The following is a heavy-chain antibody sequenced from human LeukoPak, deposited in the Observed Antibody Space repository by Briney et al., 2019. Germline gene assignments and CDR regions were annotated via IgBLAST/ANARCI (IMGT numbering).Heavy chain of an antibody. Sequence: PGGSLRLSCAASGFTFSSYSMNWVRQAPGKGLEWVSSISSSSSYIYYAGSVKGRFTIPRDNSKNTLYLQMNSLRAEDTAVYYCAKDHDYVWGSYHDHYYFDYWGQGTLVTVSS. CDR2: ISSSSSYI. D-gene: IGHD3-16*02. V-gene: IGHV3-21*01. J-gene: IGHJ4*02. CDR1: GFTFSSYS. CDR3: AKDHDYVWGSYHDHYYFDY.